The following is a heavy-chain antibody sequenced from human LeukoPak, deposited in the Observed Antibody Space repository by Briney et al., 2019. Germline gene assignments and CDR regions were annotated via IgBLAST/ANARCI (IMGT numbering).Heavy chain of an antibody. CDR1: GGSISSYY. J-gene: IGHJ5*02. CDR3: ARVRAVAPRRWFDP. V-gene: IGHV4-34*01. Sequence: PSETLSLTCTVSGGSISSYYWSWIRQPPGKGLEWIGEINHSGSTNYNPSLKSRVTISVDTSKNQFSLKLSSVTAADTAVYYCARVRAVAPRRWFDPWGQGTLVTVSS. CDR2: INHSGST. D-gene: IGHD6-19*01.